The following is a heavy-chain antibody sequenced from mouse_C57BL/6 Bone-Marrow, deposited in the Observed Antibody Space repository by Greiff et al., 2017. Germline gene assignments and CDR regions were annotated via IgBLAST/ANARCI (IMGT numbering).Heavy chain of an antibody. V-gene: IGHV5-6*02. CDR3: ARRDYSNYEGAMDY. CDR1: GFTFSSYG. J-gene: IGHJ4*01. D-gene: IGHD2-5*01. CDR2: ISSGGSYT. Sequence: EVKLVESGGDLVKPGGSLKLSCAASGFTFSSYGMSWVRQTPDKRLEWVATISSGGSYTYYPDSVKGRFTISRDNATNTLYLQMSSLKSEDPAMYYCARRDYSNYEGAMDYWGQGTSVTVSS.